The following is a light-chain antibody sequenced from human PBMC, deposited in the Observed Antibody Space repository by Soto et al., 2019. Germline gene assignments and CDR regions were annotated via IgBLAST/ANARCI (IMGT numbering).Light chain of an antibody. J-gene: IGKJ1*01. Sequence: DIVITQSPLSLPVTPGEPASISCRSSQSLLHSNGYNYLDWYLQKPGQSPQLLIYLGSNRASGVPDRFSGSGSGTDFTLRISRMEAEDVGVYYCMQALQTPPTFGQGTKVEVK. CDR1: QSLLHSNGYNY. CDR3: MQALQTPPT. CDR2: LGS. V-gene: IGKV2-28*01.